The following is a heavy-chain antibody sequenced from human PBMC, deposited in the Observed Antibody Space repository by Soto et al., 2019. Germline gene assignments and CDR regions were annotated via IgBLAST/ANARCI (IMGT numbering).Heavy chain of an antibody. Sequence: QVQLVESGGGVVQPGRSLRLSCAAAGFTFSSYAMHWVRQAPGKGLEWVAVISSDGSNNYYADSVKGRFTISRDKSKNTLYLQLNRLRAEDTALYYCARFKGCSGGSCYAYFDYWGQGTLVTVSS. D-gene: IGHD2-15*01. CDR1: GFTFSSYA. CDR3: ARFKGCSGGSCYAYFDY. V-gene: IGHV3-30-3*01. CDR2: ISSDGSNN. J-gene: IGHJ4*02.